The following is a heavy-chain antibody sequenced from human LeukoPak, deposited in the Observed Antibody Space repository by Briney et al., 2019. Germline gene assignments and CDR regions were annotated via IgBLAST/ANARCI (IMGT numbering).Heavy chain of an antibody. V-gene: IGHV3-7*01. CDR2: IKYDGDEE. D-gene: IGHD6-13*01. CDR1: GFIFSDYW. Sequence: PGGSLRLSCEASGFIFSDYWMSWTRQAPGKGLEWVANIKYDGDEEYYVDSVKGRFTISRDNAKNSLYLQLNSLRVEDTAVYYCKSGGAAPGSFDNWGQGTLVTVSP. J-gene: IGHJ4*02. CDR3: KSGGAAPGSFDN.